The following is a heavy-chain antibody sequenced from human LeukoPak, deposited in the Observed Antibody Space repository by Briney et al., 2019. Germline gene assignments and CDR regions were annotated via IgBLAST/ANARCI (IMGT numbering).Heavy chain of an antibody. D-gene: IGHD2-15*01. V-gene: IGHV5-51*01. CDR2: IYPSDSDI. CDR1: GYLFSAYW. CDR3: ARQAYCSGDSCFSFLDPFDI. J-gene: IGHJ3*02. Sequence: GASLQISFRTSGYLFSAYWIGWVRPMPGRGLEWMGIIYPSDSDIKYSPSFQGHVTISADKSINTAYLQWSSLKASDSAMYYCARQAYCSGDSCFSFLDPFDIWGQGTMVTVSS.